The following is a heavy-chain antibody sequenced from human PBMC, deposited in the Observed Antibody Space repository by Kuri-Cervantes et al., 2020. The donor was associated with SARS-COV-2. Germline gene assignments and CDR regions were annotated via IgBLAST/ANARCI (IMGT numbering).Heavy chain of an antibody. J-gene: IGHJ6*03. D-gene: IGHD3-3*01. CDR1: GYSISSGYY. CDR3: AAIWSGSYYYYMDV. Sequence: SETLSLTCAVSGYSISSGYYWGWIRQPPGKGLEWIGSIYHSGSTYYNPSLKSRVTISVDTSRNQFSLKLSSVTAADTAVYYCAAIWSGSYYYYMDVWGKGTMVTVSS. V-gene: IGHV4-38-2*01. CDR2: IYHSGST.